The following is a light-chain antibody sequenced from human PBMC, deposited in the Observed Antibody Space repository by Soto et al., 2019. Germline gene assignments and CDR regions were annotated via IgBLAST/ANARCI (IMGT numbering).Light chain of an antibody. V-gene: IGKV3-11*01. J-gene: IGKJ1*01. CDR1: QSVSSY. Sequence: EIVLTQSPATLSLTPGERATLSCRASQSVSSYLAWYQQKPGQAPRLLIYDASNRATGIPARFSGSGSGTDFTLTISSLEPEDFAVYYCQQYGSSLWAFGQGTMVDIK. CDR2: DAS. CDR3: QQYGSSLWA.